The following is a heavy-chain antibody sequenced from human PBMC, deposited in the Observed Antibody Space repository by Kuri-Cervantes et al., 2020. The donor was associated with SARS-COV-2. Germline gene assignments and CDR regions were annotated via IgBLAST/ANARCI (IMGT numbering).Heavy chain of an antibody. D-gene: IGHD2-21*01. CDR1: GFNFSRTD. CDR3: ARGRVGVQDF. CDR2: ISGSGGST. J-gene: IGHJ4*02. Sequence: LSLTCAASGFNFSRTDMHWVRQAPGKGLEWVSAISGSGGSTYYADSVKGRFTISRDNSKNTLYLRMNNLRGEDTAVYFCARGRVGVQDFWGQGTLVTVSS. V-gene: IGHV3-23*01.